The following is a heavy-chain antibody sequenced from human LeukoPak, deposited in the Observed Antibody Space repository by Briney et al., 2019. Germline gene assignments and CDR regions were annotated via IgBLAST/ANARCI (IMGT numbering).Heavy chain of an antibody. CDR3: ASTRTVRGVILDAFDI. CDR1: GFTFSSYS. V-gene: IGHV3-21*01. CDR2: ISSSSSYI. Sequence: GGSLRLSCAASGFTFSSYSMNWVRQAPGKGLEWVSSISSSSSYIYYADSVKGRFTISRDNAKNSLYLQMNSLRAEDTAVYYCASTRTVRGVILDAFDIWGQGTMVTVSS. J-gene: IGHJ3*02. D-gene: IGHD3-10*01.